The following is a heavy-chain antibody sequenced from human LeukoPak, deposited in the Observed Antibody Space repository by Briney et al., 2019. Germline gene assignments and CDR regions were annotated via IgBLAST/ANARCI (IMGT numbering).Heavy chain of an antibody. CDR1: GFTFSSYW. Sequence: GGSLRLSCAASGFTFSSYWMSWVRQAPGKGLEWVANIKQDGSEKYYVDSVKGRFTISRDNAKNSLYLQMNRLRAEDTAVYYCAKVPLIAAPKHFDYWGQGTLVTVSS. CDR3: AKVPLIAAPKHFDY. J-gene: IGHJ4*02. D-gene: IGHD6-13*01. CDR2: IKQDGSEK. V-gene: IGHV3-7*03.